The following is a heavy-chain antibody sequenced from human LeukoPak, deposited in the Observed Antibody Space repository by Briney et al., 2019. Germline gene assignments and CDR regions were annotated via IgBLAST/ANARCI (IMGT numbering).Heavy chain of an antibody. D-gene: IGHD1-1*01. CDR2: IRYDGSNK. Sequence: PGGSLRLSCAASGFTFSSYGMHWVRQAPGKGLEWVAFIRYDGSNKYYADSVKGRFTISRDNSENTLYLQMNSLGAEDSAVYYCAAAPRATTPLLLVDYWGQGTLVTVSS. CDR3: AAAPRATTPLLLVDY. V-gene: IGHV3-30*02. J-gene: IGHJ4*02. CDR1: GFTFSSYG.